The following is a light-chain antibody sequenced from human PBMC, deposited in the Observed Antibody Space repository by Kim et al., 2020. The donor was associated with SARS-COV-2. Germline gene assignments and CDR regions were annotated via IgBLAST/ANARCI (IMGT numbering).Light chain of an antibody. V-gene: IGLV3-1*01. CDR1: KLGDKY. CDR2: QDS. J-gene: IGLJ3*02. Sequence: SYELTQPPSVSVSPGQTASITCSGDKLGDKYACWYQQKPGQSPVLVIYQDSKRPSGIPERFSGSNSGNTATLTISGTQPMDEADYYCQAWDSSTAVFGGGTRRTVL. CDR3: QAWDSSTAV.